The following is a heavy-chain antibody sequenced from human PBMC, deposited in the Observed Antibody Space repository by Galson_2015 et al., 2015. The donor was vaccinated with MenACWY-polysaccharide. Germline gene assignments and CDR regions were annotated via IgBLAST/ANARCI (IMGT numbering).Heavy chain of an antibody. J-gene: IGHJ4*02. CDR1: GLTFSISG. CDR3: ASGAYDHVWGSYRYTIGFVY. Sequence: SLRLSCAASGLTFSISGMHWVRQGPGKGLEWVAVISYDGSNDYYADSVKGRFTISRDNSKNTLYLQMNSLTAEDTAVYYCASGAYDHVWGSYRYTIGFVYWGQGTLVTVSS. D-gene: IGHD3-16*02. V-gene: IGHV3-30*03. CDR2: ISYDGSND.